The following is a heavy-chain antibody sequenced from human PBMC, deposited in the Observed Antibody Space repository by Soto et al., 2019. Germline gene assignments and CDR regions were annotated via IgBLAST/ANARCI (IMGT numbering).Heavy chain of an antibody. CDR1: GYTFTSYG. V-gene: IGHV1-18*01. J-gene: IGHJ6*02. CDR2: ISAYNGNT. CDR3: TIGIKYCTNGICYFYGMDV. Sequence: QVQLVQSGAEVKKPGASVKVSCKASGYTFTSYGISWVRQAPGQGLEWMGWISAYNGNTNYAQKFQGRVTMTTHTSTTTTYMELRRLRSNDTAVYYYTIGIKYCTNGICYFYGMDVWGQGTTVTVSS. D-gene: IGHD2-8*01.